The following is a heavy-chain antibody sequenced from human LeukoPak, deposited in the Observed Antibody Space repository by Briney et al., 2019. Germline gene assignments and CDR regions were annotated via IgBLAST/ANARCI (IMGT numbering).Heavy chain of an antibody. V-gene: IGHV3-23*01. CDR3: AKDLALAGTGGGFDV. J-gene: IGHJ3*01. CDR1: EFTFTTYA. CDR2: IRGGGDKA. Sequence: GGSLRLSCAASEFTFTTYAINWVRQAPGKGLEWVSGIRGGGDKAYYADSVNGRFTISRDNSKNTVSLQMSSLRAEDTALYYCAKDLALAGTGGGFDVWGQGTRVAVSS. D-gene: IGHD6-19*01.